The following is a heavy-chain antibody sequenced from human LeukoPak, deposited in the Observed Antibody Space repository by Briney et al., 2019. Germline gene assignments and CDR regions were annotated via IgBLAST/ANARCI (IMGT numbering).Heavy chain of an antibody. CDR2: IKHDGLAT. CDR1: GFTLSGYW. CDR3: TTDPGTN. Sequence: GGSLRLSCEVSGFTLSGYWMSWVRQAPGEGLEWVATIKHDGLATFYVDSVKGRFTISRDDAKSSLDLQMNSLRAEDTAVYYCTTDPGTNWGQGILVTVSA. V-gene: IGHV3-7*01. J-gene: IGHJ4*02. D-gene: IGHD6-13*01.